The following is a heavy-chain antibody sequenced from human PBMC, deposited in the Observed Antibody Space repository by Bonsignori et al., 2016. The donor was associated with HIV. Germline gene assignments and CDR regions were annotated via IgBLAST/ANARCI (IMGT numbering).Heavy chain of an antibody. Sequence: VRQAPGKGLEWVAFIRYDGSNKYHADSVKGRFTISRDNSKNTLYLQMNSLRGEDTAVYYCAKDWSPLRFYGAGPLADWGQGTLVTVSS. V-gene: IGHV3-30*02. CDR3: AKDWSPLRFYGAGPLAD. D-gene: IGHD3-3*01. CDR2: IRYDGSNK. J-gene: IGHJ4*02.